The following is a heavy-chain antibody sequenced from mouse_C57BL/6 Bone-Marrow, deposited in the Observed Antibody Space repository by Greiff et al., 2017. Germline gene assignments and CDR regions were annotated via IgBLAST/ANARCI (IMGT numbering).Heavy chain of an antibody. V-gene: IGHV1-55*01. J-gene: IGHJ4*01. CDR2: IYPGSGST. D-gene: IGHD1-1*01. Sequence: QVQLQQPGAELVKPGASVKMSCKASGYTFTSYWITWVKQRPGQGLEWIGDIYPGSGSTNYNEKFKSKATLTVDTSSSTAYMQLSSLTSEDSAVYYCARDTTVDYYAMDYWGQGTSVTVSS. CDR1: GYTFTSYW. CDR3: ARDTTVDYYAMDY.